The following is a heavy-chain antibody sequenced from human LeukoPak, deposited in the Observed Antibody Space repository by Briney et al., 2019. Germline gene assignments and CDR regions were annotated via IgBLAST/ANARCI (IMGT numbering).Heavy chain of an antibody. CDR1: GFTFSSYW. CDR3: AKEMDLSRYCSSTSCHPFDF. CDR2: ISGDGRNI. Sequence: GGSLRLSCVASGFTFSSYWMHWVRQDPRKGLVWVSRISGDGRNINYADSVKGRFIISRDNAKNSLYLQMGSLSTEDTAFYYCAKEMDLSRYCSSTSCHPFDFWGQGTLVTVSS. V-gene: IGHV3-74*01. J-gene: IGHJ4*02. D-gene: IGHD2-2*01.